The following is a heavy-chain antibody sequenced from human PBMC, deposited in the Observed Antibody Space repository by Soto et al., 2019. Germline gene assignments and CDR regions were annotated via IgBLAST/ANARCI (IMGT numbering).Heavy chain of an antibody. CDR1: GYTFTSYY. V-gene: IGHV1-46*01. Sequence: ASVKVSCKASGYTFTSYYMHWVRQAPGQGLEWMGIINPSGGSTSYAQKFQGRVTMTRDTSTSTVYMELSSLRSEDTAVYYCARVAQYYDFWSGYSTSSYYGMDVWGQGTTVTVSS. CDR3: ARVAQYYDFWSGYSTSSYYGMDV. D-gene: IGHD3-3*01. J-gene: IGHJ6*02. CDR2: INPSGGST.